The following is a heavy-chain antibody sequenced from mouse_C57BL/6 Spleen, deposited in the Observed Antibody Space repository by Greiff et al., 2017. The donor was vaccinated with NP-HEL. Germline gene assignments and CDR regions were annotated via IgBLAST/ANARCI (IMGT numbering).Heavy chain of an antibody. J-gene: IGHJ2*01. Sequence: VQLVESGPELVKPGASVKISCKASGYAFSSSWMNWVKQRPGKGLEWIGRIYPGDGDTNYNGKFKGKATLTADKSSSTAYMQLSSLTSEDSAVYFCARWEFVFDDWGQGTTLTVSS. D-gene: IGHD4-1*01. CDR1: GYAFSSSW. CDR3: ARWEFVFDD. V-gene: IGHV1-82*01. CDR2: IYPGDGDT.